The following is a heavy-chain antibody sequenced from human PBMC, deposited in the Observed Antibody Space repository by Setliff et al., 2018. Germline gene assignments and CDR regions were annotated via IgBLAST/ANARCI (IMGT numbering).Heavy chain of an antibody. CDR3: AKDRGDPYYEILTGYSNSDY. V-gene: IGHV3-48*01. CDR1: GFTFSSDP. CDR2: IRNDGATT. Sequence: GGSLRLSCAASGFTFSSDPMNWVRQAPGKGLEWLSNIRNDGATTSYADSLKRRFTVSRDNSENTLYRQMDSLRAEDTAVYYCAKDRGDPYYEILTGYSNSDYWGQGTLVTVSS. J-gene: IGHJ4*02. D-gene: IGHD3-9*01.